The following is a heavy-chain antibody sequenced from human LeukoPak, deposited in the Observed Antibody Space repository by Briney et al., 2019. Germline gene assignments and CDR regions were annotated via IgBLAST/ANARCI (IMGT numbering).Heavy chain of an antibody. V-gene: IGHV1-46*01. J-gene: IGHJ4*02. D-gene: IGHD3-10*01. CDR3: ARDTALWFGGIDSDY. Sequence: ASVKVSCKASGYTFTSYYMHWVRQAPGQGLEWMGIINPSGGSTSYAQKFQGRVTMTRDMSTSTVYMELRSLRSDDTAVYYCARDTALWFGGIDSDYWGQGTLVTVSS. CDR2: INPSGGST. CDR1: GYTFTSYY.